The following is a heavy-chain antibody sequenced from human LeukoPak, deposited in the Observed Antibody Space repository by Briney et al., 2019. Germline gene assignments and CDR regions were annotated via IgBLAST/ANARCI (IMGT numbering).Heavy chain of an antibody. Sequence: GGSLRLSCAASGFTFSSYSMNWVRQAPGKGLEWVSSISSSSSYIYYADSVKGRFTISRDNAKNSLYLQMNSLRAEDTAVYYCARVLANHGSYYYDSSGYKYYFDYWGQGTLVTVSS. J-gene: IGHJ4*02. CDR1: GFTFSSYS. D-gene: IGHD3-22*01. CDR2: ISSSSSYI. V-gene: IGHV3-21*01. CDR3: ARVLANHGSYYYDSSGYKYYFDY.